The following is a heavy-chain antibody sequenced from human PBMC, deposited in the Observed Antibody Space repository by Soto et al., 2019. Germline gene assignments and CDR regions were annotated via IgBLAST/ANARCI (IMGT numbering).Heavy chain of an antibody. Sequence: SETLSLTCAVSGGSISSSNWWSWVRQPPGKGLEWIGYIYDSESAYYNPSLKSRVTISMDTSKNHFAMRLSSVTDADTAVYYCARASSSSSAADYWGQGTLVTVS. CDR2: IYDSESA. V-gene: IGHV4-4*02. J-gene: IGHJ4*02. CDR1: GGSISSSNW. CDR3: ARASSSSSAADY. D-gene: IGHD6-6*01.